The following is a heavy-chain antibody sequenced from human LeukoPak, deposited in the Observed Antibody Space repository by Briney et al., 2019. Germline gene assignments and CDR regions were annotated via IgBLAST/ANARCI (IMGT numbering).Heavy chain of an antibody. J-gene: IGHJ4*02. Sequence: PGGSLRLSCAASGFTFSSGEMNGVRQAPGKGLEWVAYISSSGSDIYYADSVKGRFTISRDNPRNSLYLQMNSLRVEDTAVYYCSRDASREGDRVEYWGQGTLVTVSS. CDR2: ISSSGSDI. D-gene: IGHD3-16*01. CDR1: GFTFSSGE. CDR3: SRDASREGDRVEY. V-gene: IGHV3-48*03.